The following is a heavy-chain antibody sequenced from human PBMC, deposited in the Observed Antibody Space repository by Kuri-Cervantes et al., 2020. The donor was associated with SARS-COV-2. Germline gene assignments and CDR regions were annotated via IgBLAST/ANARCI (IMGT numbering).Heavy chain of an antibody. J-gene: IGHJ3*02. Sequence: LSLTCAASGFTFSDYYMSWIRQAPGKGLEWVSYISSSGSTIYYADSVKGRFTISRDNAKNSLYLQMNSLRAEDTAVYYCARREDIVVVPAAIDAFDIWGQGTMVTVSS. V-gene: IGHV3-11*04. CDR1: GFTFSDYY. CDR3: ARREDIVVVPAAIDAFDI. D-gene: IGHD2-2*02. CDR2: ISSSGSTI.